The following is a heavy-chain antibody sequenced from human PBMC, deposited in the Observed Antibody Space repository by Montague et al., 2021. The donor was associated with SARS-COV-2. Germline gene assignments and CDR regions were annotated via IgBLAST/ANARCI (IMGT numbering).Heavy chain of an antibody. D-gene: IGHD4-17*01. J-gene: IGHJ6*02. CDR3: ARDYGVYSYYYGLDV. Sequence: TLSLTCTVSGGSVRSGSYYWSWHRQAAGKGLEWNGRIYSSGSTNYNPSLKSRVTMSVDTCKNQLSLKVSSVTAADTAVYYCARDYGVYSYYYGLDVWGQGTTVTVSS. CDR2: IYSSGST. CDR1: GGSVRSGSYY. V-gene: IGHV4-61*02.